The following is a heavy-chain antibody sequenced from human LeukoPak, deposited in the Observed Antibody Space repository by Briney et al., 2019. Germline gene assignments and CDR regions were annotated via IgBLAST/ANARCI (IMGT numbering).Heavy chain of an antibody. D-gene: IGHD2-15*01. CDR2: IDSNCNT. V-gene: IGHV4-59*11. CDR1: GDSMTTHP. Sequence: PSETLSLTCTVSGDSMTTHPWSCVRPTSGKGLDYIGFIDSNCNTNYIPSLPTQVIIYSDTSTNQISLPLNSVAAADTAVYYCSRLAKCDGNCYSFDLWGQGMLVTVSS. J-gene: IGHJ4*02. CDR3: SRLAKCDGNCYSFDL.